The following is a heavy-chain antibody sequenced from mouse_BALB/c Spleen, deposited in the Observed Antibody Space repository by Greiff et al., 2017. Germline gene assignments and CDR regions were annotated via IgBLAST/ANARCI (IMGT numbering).Heavy chain of an antibody. CDR3: ARRGVTTATFDAMDY. CDR2: INPYNDGT. CDR1: GYTFTSYV. Sequence: EVQLQQSGPELVKPGASVKMSCKASGYTFTSYVMHWVKQKPGQGLEWIGYINPYNDGTKYNEKFKGKATLTSDKSSSTAYMELSSLTSEDSAVYYCARRGVTTATFDAMDYWGQGTSVTVSS. D-gene: IGHD1-2*01. J-gene: IGHJ4*01. V-gene: IGHV1-14*01.